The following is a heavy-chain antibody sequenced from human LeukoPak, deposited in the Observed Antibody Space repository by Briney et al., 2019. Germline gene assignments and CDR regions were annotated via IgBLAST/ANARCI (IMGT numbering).Heavy chain of an antibody. V-gene: IGHV3-48*01. Sequence: GGSLRLSCAASGFTFSSYEMNWVRQAPGKGLEWVSYISSSSSTIYYADSVKGRFTISRDNAKNSLYLQMNSLRAEDTAVYYCARWTTVTTGGFRYWGQGTLVTVSS. CDR2: ISSSSSTI. D-gene: IGHD4-11*01. CDR3: ARWTTVTTGGFRY. J-gene: IGHJ4*02. CDR1: GFTFSSYE.